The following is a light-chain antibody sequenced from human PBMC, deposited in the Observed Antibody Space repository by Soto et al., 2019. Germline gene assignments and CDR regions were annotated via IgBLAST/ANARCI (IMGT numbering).Light chain of an antibody. CDR2: WAS. V-gene: IGKV4-1*01. J-gene: IGKJ1*01. CDR3: QQYYSIPWT. Sequence: DIVMTQSPDSLAVSLGERVTINCKSSQSVLYSSNNKNYLAWYQHKPGQPPKLLIYWASTRESGVPDRFSGSGSGTDFTLTISSLQAEDVAVYYCQQYYSIPWTFGQGTKVEIK. CDR1: QSVLYSSNNKNY.